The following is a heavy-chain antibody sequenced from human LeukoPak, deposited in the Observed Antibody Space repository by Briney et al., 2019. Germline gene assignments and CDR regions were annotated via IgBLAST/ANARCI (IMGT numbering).Heavy chain of an antibody. CDR2: IYYSGST. CDR3: ARGYSSGWYSYYFDY. J-gene: IGHJ4*02. V-gene: IGHV4-59*01. CDR1: GGSISSYY. D-gene: IGHD6-19*01. Sequence: SETLSHTCTVSGGSISSYYWSWIRQPPGKGLEWIGYIYYSGSTNYNPSLKSRVTISVDTSKNQFSLKLSSVTAADTAVYYCARGYSSGWYSYYFDYWGQGTLVTVSS.